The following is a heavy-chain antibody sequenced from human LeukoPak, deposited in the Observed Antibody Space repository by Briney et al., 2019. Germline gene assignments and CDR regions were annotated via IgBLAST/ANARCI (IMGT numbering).Heavy chain of an antibody. CDR3: ARDPVLRYCSSSSCLHTLDY. CDR1: GGSFSGYY. D-gene: IGHD2-2*01. Sequence: SETLSLTCAVYGGSFSGYYWSWIRQPPGKGLEWIGEINHSGSTNYNPSLKSRVTISVDTSKNKFSLKLSSVTAADTAVYYCARDPVLRYCSSSSCLHTLDYWGQGTLVTVSS. V-gene: IGHV4-34*01. J-gene: IGHJ4*02. CDR2: INHSGST.